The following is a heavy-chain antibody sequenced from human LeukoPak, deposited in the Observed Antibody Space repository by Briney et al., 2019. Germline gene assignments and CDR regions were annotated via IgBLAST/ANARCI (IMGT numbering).Heavy chain of an antibody. J-gene: IGHJ4*02. D-gene: IGHD6-13*01. CDR3: ARDSSSWSLYYFDY. V-gene: IGHV3-21*01. CDR1: GFLFVTHA. Sequence: PGGSLRPSCTASGFLFVTHAMHWVRQAPGKGLEWVSSISSSSSYIYYADSVKGRFTISRDNAKNSLYLQMNSLRAEDTAVYYCARDSSSWSLYYFDYWGQGTLVTVSS. CDR2: ISSSSSYI.